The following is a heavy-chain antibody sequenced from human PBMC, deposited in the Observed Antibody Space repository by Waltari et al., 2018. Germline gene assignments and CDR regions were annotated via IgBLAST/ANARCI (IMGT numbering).Heavy chain of an antibody. CDR1: GGTFSSYA. CDR3: ARGLGGYSGYDYYYYMDV. D-gene: IGHD5-12*01. V-gene: IGHV1-69*12. CDR2: IIPIFGTA. Sequence: QVQLVQSGAEVKKPGSSVKVSCKASGGTFSSYAISWVRQAPGQGLEWMGGIIPIFGTANYAQKFQGRVTITADESTSTAYMELSSLRSEDTAVYYCARGLGGYSGYDYYYYMDVWGKGTTVTISS. J-gene: IGHJ6*03.